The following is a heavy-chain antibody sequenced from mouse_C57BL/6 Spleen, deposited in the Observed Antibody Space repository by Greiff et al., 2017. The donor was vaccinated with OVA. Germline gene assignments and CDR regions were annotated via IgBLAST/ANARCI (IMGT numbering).Heavy chain of an antibody. J-gene: IGHJ2*01. CDR1: GFTFSSYA. Sequence: EVKLVESGGGLVKPGGSLKLSCAASGFTFSSYAMSWVRQTPEKRLEWVATISDGGSYTYYPDNVKGRFTISRDNAKNNLYLQMSHLKSEDTAMYYCARGTTVVAKASYYFGYWGQGTTLTVSS. V-gene: IGHV5-4*03. CDR3: ARGTTVVAKASYYFGY. CDR2: ISDGGSYT. D-gene: IGHD1-1*01.